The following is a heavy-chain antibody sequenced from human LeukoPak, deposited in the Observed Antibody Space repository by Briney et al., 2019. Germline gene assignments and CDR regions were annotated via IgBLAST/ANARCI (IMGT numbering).Heavy chain of an antibody. D-gene: IGHD3-9*01. CDR1: GGTFSSYA. CDR3: AQTIVLRYFDWLPPPFDY. J-gene: IGHJ4*02. Sequence: SVKVSFKASGGTFSSYAISWVRQAPGQGLEWMGGIIPIFGTANYAQKFQGRVTITADESTSTAYMELSSLRSEDTAVYYCAQTIVLRYFDWLPPPFDYWGQGTLVTVSS. CDR2: IIPIFGTA. V-gene: IGHV1-69*13.